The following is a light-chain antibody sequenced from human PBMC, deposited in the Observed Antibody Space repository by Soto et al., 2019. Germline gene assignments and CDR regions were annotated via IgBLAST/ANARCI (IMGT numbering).Light chain of an antibody. CDR2: GAS. Sequence: EIVLTQSPGTLSLSPGERATLSCRASQSIANSYLAWYQHRPGQAPRLLIYGASTRATDIPDRFSGSGSGTDFTLTISRLEPEDFAVYYCQLYTTFGQGTKVEIK. V-gene: IGKV3-20*01. CDR3: QLYTT. CDR1: QSIANSY. J-gene: IGKJ1*01.